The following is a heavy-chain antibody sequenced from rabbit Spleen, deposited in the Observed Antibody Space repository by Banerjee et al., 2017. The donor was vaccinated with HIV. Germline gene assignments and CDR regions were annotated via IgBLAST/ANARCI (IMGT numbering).Heavy chain of an antibody. CDR2: IAGDSSGFT. J-gene: IGHJ6*01. Sequence: QSLEESGGGLVKPEGSLTLTCKASGFSFSSSDYMCWVRQAPGKGLEWISCIAGDSSGFTYSATWAKGRFTCSKTSSTTVTLQMTSLTVADTATYFCARDTGTSFSSYGMDLWGPGTLVTVS. D-gene: IGHD7-1*01. V-gene: IGHV1S40*01. CDR1: GFSFSSSDY. CDR3: ARDTGTSFSSYGMDL.